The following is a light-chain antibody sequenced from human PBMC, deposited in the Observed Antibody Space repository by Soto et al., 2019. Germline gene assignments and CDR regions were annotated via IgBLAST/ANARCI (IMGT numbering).Light chain of an antibody. J-gene: IGKJ4*01. CDR3: QHRNNWPPGAA. CDR2: DAS. Sequence: EIVLPQAPATLPLSPGERVTLSCRASQGVSSNLAWYQQKPGQAPRLLIYDASNRATGIPARFSASGSGTDFTLTISSLEPEDFAFYYCQHRNNWPPGAAFGGGTRVEI. CDR1: QGVSSN. V-gene: IGKV3-11*01.